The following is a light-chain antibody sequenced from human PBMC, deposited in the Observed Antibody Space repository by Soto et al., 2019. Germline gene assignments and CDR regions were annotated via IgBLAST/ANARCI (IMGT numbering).Light chain of an antibody. CDR3: QQRSNWLWG. J-gene: IGKJ1*01. Sequence: EIVLTQSPATLSLSPGERATLSCRASQSVSSYLAWYQQKPGQAPRLLIYDASNRATGIPARFSGSGSGTDVTLTISSLEPEDFAVYYCQQRSNWLWGFGQGTKVEIQ. CDR2: DAS. CDR1: QSVSSY. V-gene: IGKV3-11*01.